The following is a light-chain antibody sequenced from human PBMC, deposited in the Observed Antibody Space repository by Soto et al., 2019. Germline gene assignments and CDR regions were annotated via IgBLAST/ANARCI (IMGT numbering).Light chain of an antibody. CDR1: ESLIGW. Sequence: DIQLTQSPSTLSASVGDTVTISCRASESLIGWLAWYQQRPGSAPKLLIYDASSLEGGVPSRFTGDGSGTEFRLTIASLQPDDLGTYYCQQYKSYPWTFGQGTKVDLK. CDR2: DAS. V-gene: IGKV1-5*01. J-gene: IGKJ1*01. CDR3: QQYKSYPWT.